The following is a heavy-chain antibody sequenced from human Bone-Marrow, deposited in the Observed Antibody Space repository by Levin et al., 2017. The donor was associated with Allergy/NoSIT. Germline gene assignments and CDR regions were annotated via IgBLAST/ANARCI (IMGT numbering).Heavy chain of an antibody. CDR2: IYSGGST. CDR3: ARDLGVRGVIISL. V-gene: IGHV3-66*02. Sequence: PGGSLRLSCAASGFTVSSNYMSWVRQAPGKGLEWVSVIYSGGSTYYADSVKGRFTISRDNSKNTLYLQMNSLRAEDTAVYYCARDLGVRGVIISLWGQGTLVTVSS. D-gene: IGHD3-10*01. J-gene: IGHJ4*02. CDR1: GFTVSSNY.